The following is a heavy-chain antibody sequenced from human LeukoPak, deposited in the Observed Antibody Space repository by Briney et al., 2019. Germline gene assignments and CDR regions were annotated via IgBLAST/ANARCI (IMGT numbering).Heavy chain of an antibody. CDR2: ISYDGGNK. CDR3: AKDIGQVGATPKDV. Sequence: GGSLRLSCAASGLTFSSYARHWVRQAPGKGLEWVVAISYDGGNKYYADSVKGRFTISRDNAKNTLYLQMNSLRAEDTALYYCAKDIGQVGATPKDVWGQGTTVTVSS. CDR1: GLTFSSYA. V-gene: IGHV3-30*18. D-gene: IGHD1-26*01. J-gene: IGHJ6*02.